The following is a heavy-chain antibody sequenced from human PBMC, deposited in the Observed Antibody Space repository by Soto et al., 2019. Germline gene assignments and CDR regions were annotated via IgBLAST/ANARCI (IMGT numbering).Heavy chain of an antibody. J-gene: IGHJ4*02. V-gene: IGHV3-15*07. CDR3: TTRDGYNYIDDY. CDR2: IKSKTDGGTT. D-gene: IGHD5-12*01. Sequence: GGSLRLSCAASGFTFSNAWMNWVRQAPGKGLEWVGRIKSKTDGGTTGYAAPVKGRFTISRDDSKNTLYLQMNSLKTEDTAVYYCTTRDGYNYIDDYWGQGTLVTVSS. CDR1: GFTFSNAW.